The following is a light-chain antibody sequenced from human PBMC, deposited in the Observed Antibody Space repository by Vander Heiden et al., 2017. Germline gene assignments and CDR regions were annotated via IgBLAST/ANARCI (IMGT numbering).Light chain of an antibody. Sequence: QSVLTQPPSASGTPGQTRTISYSGSRTNIGSNTGNWYHQFPGAAPKLVIHSNNQRPSGVADRFSGSKSGTSASLAIAGLQSDDEGDYYCAAWDDTLDGYVFGPGTRVTVL. J-gene: IGLJ1*01. CDR2: SNN. CDR3: AAWDDTLDGYV. V-gene: IGLV1-44*01. CDR1: RTNIGSNT.